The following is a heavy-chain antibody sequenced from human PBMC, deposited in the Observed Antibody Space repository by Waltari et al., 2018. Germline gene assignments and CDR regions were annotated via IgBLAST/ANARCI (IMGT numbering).Heavy chain of an antibody. D-gene: IGHD3-10*01. V-gene: IGHV4-4*02. CDR3: VRRGEGSMVYNDAFDF. Sequence: QVQLQESGPGLVNPSGTLSLICSVSGGSINSSEWWTWVRQPPGKGLEWIGEVYHSGNTNYNPSLKSRVTISVDKSKNQFSLKLTSVTAADTAVYYCVRRGEGSMVYNDAFDFWGLGTKVTVSS. J-gene: IGHJ3*01. CDR2: VYHSGNT. CDR1: GGSINSSEW.